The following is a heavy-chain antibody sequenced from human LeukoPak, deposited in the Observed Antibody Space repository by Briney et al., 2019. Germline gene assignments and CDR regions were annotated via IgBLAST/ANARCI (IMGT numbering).Heavy chain of an antibody. J-gene: IGHJ4*02. CDR1: GFTFSSYE. CDR3: ARGRLATVVTFDY. V-gene: IGHV3-48*03. CDR2: ISSSGSTI. Sequence: GGSLRLSCAASGFTFSSYEMNWVRQAPRKGLEWVSYISSSGSTINYADSLKGRFTISRDNAKNSLYLQMNSLRAEDTAVYYCARGRLATVVTFDYWGQGTLVTVSS. D-gene: IGHD4-23*01.